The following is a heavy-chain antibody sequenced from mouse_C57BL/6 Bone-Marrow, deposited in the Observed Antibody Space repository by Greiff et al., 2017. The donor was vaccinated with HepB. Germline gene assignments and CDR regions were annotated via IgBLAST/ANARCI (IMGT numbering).Heavy chain of an antibody. V-gene: IGHV1-64*01. CDR3: ARAGIYYGNYRFAY. D-gene: IGHD2-1*01. J-gene: IGHJ3*01. CDR2: IHPNSGST. Sequence: QVQLQQPGAELVKPGASVKLSCKASGYTFTSYWMHWVKQRPGQGLEWIGMIHPNSGSTNYNEKFKSKATLTVDKSSSTAYMQLSSLTSEDSAVYYCARAGIYYGNYRFAYWGQGTLVTVSA. CDR1: GYTFTSYW.